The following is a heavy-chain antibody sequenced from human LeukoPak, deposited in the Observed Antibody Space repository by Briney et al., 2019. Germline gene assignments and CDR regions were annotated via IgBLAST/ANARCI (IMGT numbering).Heavy chain of an antibody. D-gene: IGHD6-13*01. J-gene: IGHJ6*02. CDR3: ATDDEIAAAGTGSGMDV. V-gene: IGHV3-33*08. CDR2: IWYDGSNK. Sequence: GGSLRLSCAASGFTFSSYAMHWFRQAPGKGLEWVAVIWYDGSNKYYADSVNGRFTIARDNSKNTLYLQMNSLRAEDKAVYYCATDDEIAAAGTGSGMDVWGQGTTVTVSS. CDR1: GFTFSSYA.